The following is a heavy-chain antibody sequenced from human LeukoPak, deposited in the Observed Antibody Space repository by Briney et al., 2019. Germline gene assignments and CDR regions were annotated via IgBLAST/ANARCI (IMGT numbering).Heavy chain of an antibody. V-gene: IGHV3-53*01. CDR3: ARDTDTYYYDSSGYSFQH. D-gene: IGHD3-22*01. CDR2: IFAGGST. J-gene: IGHJ1*01. Sequence: PGGSLRPSCATSGLTVSGIYMSWVRQAPGKGPEWVSVIFAGGSTYYTDSVKGRFSISRDDSWNTVYLQMNSLRAEDTAVYYCARDTDTYYYDSSGYSFQHWGQGTLVTVSS. CDR1: GLTVSGIY.